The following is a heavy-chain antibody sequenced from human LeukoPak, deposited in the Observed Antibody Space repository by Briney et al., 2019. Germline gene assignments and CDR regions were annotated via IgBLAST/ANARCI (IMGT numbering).Heavy chain of an antibody. J-gene: IGHJ5*02. CDR2: MNPNSGNT. CDR1: GYTFTSYD. D-gene: IGHD3-10*01. Sequence: ASAKVSCKASGYTFTSYDSNWGRQAPGQGLEWMGWMNPNSGNTAYAQKFPGRVTITRTTPTSTAYVERSSLRSEDTAVYYCARGGDQAGCFYPWGQRTLVTVSS. V-gene: IGHV1-8*03. CDR3: ARGGDQAGCFYP.